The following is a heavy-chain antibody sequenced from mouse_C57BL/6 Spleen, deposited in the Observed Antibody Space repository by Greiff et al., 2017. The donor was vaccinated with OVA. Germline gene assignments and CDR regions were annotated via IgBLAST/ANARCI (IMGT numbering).Heavy chain of an antibody. V-gene: IGHV1-61*01. CDR2: IYPSDSET. J-gene: IGHJ2*01. CDR3: ARVGYGNYAQGFYY. CDR1: GYTFTSYW. D-gene: IGHD2-1*01. Sequence: QVQLQQSGAELVRPGSSVKLSCKASGYTFTSYWMDWVKQRPGQGLEWIGNIYPSDSETHYNQKFKDKATLTVDKSSSTAYMQLSSLTSEDSAVYYCARVGYGNYAQGFYYWGQGTTLTVSS.